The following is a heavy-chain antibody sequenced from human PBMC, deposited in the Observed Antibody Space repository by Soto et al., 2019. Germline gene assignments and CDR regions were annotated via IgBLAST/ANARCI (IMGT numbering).Heavy chain of an antibody. CDR3: ARAPGYSGYDALDY. CDR1: GYTFSTYA. Sequence: EVQLVESGRGLVQPGGSLRLSCAASGYTFSTYAMHWVRQAPGKGLEYVSVINSNGGSTFYANSVKGRFTISRDNSKNTLYLQMGSLRVEDTGVYYCARAPGYSGYDALDYWGQGTLVTVSS. J-gene: IGHJ4*02. D-gene: IGHD5-12*01. V-gene: IGHV3-64*01. CDR2: INSNGGST.